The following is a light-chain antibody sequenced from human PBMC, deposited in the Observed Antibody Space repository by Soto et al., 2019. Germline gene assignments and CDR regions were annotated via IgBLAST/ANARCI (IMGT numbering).Light chain of an antibody. CDR3: QQYNSYSGT. J-gene: IGKJ1*01. Sequence: DIQMTQSPSTLSASVGDRVTITCRASQSISSWLAWYQQKPGKAPKLLIYKASSLESGVPSRFSGSGSGTEFTLTISRLQPDDFATYYSQQYNSYSGTFGQGTKGEIK. CDR2: KAS. V-gene: IGKV1-5*03. CDR1: QSISSW.